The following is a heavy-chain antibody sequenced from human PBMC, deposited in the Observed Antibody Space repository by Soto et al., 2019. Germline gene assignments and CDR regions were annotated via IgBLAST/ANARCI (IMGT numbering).Heavy chain of an antibody. CDR1: GGSISSGDYY. Sequence: TSETLSLTCTVSGGSISSGDYYWSWIRQPPGKGLEWIGYIYYSGSTYYNPSLKSRVTISVDTSKNQFSLKLSSVTAADTAVYYCARLKYYYYGMDVWGQGTTVTVSS. J-gene: IGHJ6*02. CDR2: IYYSGST. CDR3: ARLKYYYYGMDV. V-gene: IGHV4-30-4*01.